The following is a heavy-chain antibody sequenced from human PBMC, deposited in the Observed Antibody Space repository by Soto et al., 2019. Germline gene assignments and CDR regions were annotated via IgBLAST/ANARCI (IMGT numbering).Heavy chain of an antibody. CDR3: ARDKSPDSSGWHNRHFDY. CDR2: MSYDGSNK. CDR1: GFTFSSYA. D-gene: IGHD6-19*01. J-gene: IGHJ4*02. V-gene: IGHV3-30-3*01. Sequence: QVQLVESGGGVVQPGRSLRLSCAASGFTFSSYAMHWVRQAPGKGLEWVAVMSYDGSNKYYADSVKGRVTISRDNSKNTLYLQMNSLRAEDTAVYYCARDKSPDSSGWHNRHFDYWGKGTLVTVSS.